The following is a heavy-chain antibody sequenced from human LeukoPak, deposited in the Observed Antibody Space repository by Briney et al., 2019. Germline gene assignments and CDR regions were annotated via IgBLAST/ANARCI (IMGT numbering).Heavy chain of an antibody. CDR1: GFTFSSYA. D-gene: IGHD3-16*01. CDR2: IGSSAGTT. CDR3: AKVIRMILPVS. Sequence: GGSLRLSCAASGFTFSSYAMAWVRQAPGKGLEWVSTIGSSAGTTLYADSVKGRFTISRDNSKNTLYLQMNSLRAEDTAVYYCAKVIRMILPVSWGQGTLVTVSS. V-gene: IGHV3-23*01. J-gene: IGHJ4*02.